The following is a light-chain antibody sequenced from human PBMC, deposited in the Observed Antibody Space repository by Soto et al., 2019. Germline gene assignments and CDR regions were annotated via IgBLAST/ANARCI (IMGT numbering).Light chain of an antibody. CDR1: SSDVGGYNY. Sequence: QSALTQPASVSGSPGQSITISCTGTSSDVGGYNYVSWYQQHPGKAPKLMIYGVSDRPSGVSDRFSCSKSGNTASLTISGLQAEDDADYYCSSYTSSSPSPYVFGTGTKVTVL. CDR3: SSYTSSSPSPYV. V-gene: IGLV2-14*01. CDR2: GVS. J-gene: IGLJ1*01.